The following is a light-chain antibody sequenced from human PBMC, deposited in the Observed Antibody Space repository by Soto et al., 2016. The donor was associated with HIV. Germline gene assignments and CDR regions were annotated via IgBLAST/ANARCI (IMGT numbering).Light chain of an antibody. V-gene: IGKV1-5*03. CDR1: QSISSW. CDR3: QQYSSLPLT. J-gene: IGKJ4*01. Sequence: DIQMTQSPSTLSASVGDRVTITCRASQSISSWLAWYQQKPGKAPKLLIYKASHLETGVPSRFSGSGSGTEFTLTISSLQPDDFATYYCQQYSSLPLTLGGGTKGGDQT. CDR2: KAS.